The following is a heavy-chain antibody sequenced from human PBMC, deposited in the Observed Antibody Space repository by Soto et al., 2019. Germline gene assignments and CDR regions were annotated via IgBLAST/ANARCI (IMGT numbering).Heavy chain of an antibody. Sequence: QITLKESGPTLVKPTQTLTLTCTFSGFSLSSTRMAVGWIRQPPGKALEWLALIYWDDAKRYSPFLKSRLTLTKDPSKNQVVLTMSNMDPVDTARYYCAHIVVAGLGYYFDYWGQGTLVTVSS. CDR1: GFSLSSTRMA. D-gene: IGHD6-19*01. V-gene: IGHV2-5*02. J-gene: IGHJ4*02. CDR3: AHIVVAGLGYYFDY. CDR2: IYWDDAK.